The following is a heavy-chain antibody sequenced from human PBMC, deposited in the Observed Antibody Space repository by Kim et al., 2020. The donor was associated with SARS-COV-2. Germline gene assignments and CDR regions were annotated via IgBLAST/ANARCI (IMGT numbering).Heavy chain of an antibody. CDR1: GFTFDDYA. CDR2: ISWNSGSI. CDR3: AKGNLAFIAVAGIKGWFDP. Sequence: GGSLRLSCAASGFTFDDYAMHWVRQAPGKGLEWVSGISWNSGSIGYADSVKGRFTISRDNAKNSLYLQMNSLRAEDTALYYCAKGNLAFIAVAGIKGWFDPWGQGTLVTVSS. J-gene: IGHJ5*02. D-gene: IGHD6-19*01. V-gene: IGHV3-9*01.